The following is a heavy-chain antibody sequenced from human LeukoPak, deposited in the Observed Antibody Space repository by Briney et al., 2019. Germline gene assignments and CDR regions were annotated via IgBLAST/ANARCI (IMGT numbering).Heavy chain of an antibody. Sequence: GGSLRLSCAASGINFRSSGMHWVRQAPGKVLEWVTFIQNDGSDKSYAASVQGRFTISRDNSKNTVYLHMNSLRADDTALYYCAREGGRAAPGRFDYWGQGTLVTVSS. CDR1: GINFRSSG. CDR3: AREGGRAAPGRFDY. V-gene: IGHV3-30*02. J-gene: IGHJ4*02. CDR2: IQNDGSDK. D-gene: IGHD6-13*01.